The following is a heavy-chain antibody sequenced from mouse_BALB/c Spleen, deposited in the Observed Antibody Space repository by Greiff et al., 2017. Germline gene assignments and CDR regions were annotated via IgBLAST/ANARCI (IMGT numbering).Heavy chain of an antibody. V-gene: IGHV2-6-7*01. CDR3: ARDGYWYGGYAMDY. J-gene: IGHJ4*01. Sequence: VQRVESGPGLVAPSQSLYITCTASGFSLTGYGVNWVRQPPGKGLEWLGMLWGDGSRDYNSALKSRLSISKDNSKCQVFLRMNSLQTDDTARYDCARDGYWYGGYAMDYWGQGTSVTVSS. D-gene: IGHD2-14*01. CDR1: GFSLTGYG. CDR2: LWGDGSR.